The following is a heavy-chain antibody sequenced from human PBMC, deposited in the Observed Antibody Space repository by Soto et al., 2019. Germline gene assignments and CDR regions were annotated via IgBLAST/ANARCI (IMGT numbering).Heavy chain of an antibody. CDR2: INAYNGNT. Sequence: ASVKVSCKASGYTFTSYGISWVRQAPGQGLEWMGWINAYNGNTNYAQRLQGRVTMTTDTSTSTAYMGLRSLRSDDTAVYYCARSSSGPPPDAFDIWGQGTMVTVSS. D-gene: IGHD6-19*01. V-gene: IGHV1-18*01. CDR1: GYTFTSYG. CDR3: ARSSSGPPPDAFDI. J-gene: IGHJ3*02.